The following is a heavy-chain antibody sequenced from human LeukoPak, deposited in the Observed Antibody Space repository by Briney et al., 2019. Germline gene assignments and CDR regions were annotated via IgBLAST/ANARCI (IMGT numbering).Heavy chain of an antibody. D-gene: IGHD3-10*01. CDR2: IYYSGST. CDR1: GGSISSYY. J-gene: IGHJ4*02. Sequence: SETLSLTCTVSGGSISSYYWSWIRQPPGKGLEWIGYIYYSGSTNYNPSLKSRVTISVDTSKNQFSLKLSSVTAADTAVYYCARLYYGSGSSRDYWGQGTLVTVSS. V-gene: IGHV4-59*08. CDR3: ARLYYGSGSSRDY.